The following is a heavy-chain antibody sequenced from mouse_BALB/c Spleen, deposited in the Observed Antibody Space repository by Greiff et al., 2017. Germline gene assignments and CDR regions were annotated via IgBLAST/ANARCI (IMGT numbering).Heavy chain of an antibody. CDR3: ARSPSTRAMDY. Sequence: EVKLMESGGGLVQPGWSRKLSCAASGFTFSSFGMHLVRQAPEKGLEWVAYISSGSSTIYYADTVKGRFTISRDNPKNTLFLQMTSLRSEDTAMYYCARSPSTRAMDYWGQGTSVTVSS. J-gene: IGHJ4*01. V-gene: IGHV5-17*02. CDR2: ISSGSSTI. CDR1: GFTFSSFG. D-gene: IGHD1-1*01.